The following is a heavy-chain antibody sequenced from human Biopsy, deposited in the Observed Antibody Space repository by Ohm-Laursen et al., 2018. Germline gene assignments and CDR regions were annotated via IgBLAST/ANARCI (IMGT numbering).Heavy chain of an antibody. Sequence: SDTLSLTCAVYGGSFSGSYWTWIRQPPGKGLEWLGGMSHSGSTNHNPSLKSRVTISMDTSKNQFSLKLTSVTAADTAVYYCARWEAGYSANDLRFDYWGQGTLVTVSS. D-gene: IGHD5-12*01. CDR2: MSHSGST. CDR1: GGSFSGSY. V-gene: IGHV4-34*01. J-gene: IGHJ4*02. CDR3: ARWEAGYSANDLRFDY.